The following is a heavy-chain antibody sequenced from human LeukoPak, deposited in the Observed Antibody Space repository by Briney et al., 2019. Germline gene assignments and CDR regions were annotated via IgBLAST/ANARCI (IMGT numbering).Heavy chain of an antibody. CDR3: ARRLGLRWDLQAFDI. CDR2: MNPNSGNR. D-gene: IGHD4-23*01. V-gene: IGHV1-8*01. CDR1: GYPFRNYD. Sequence: ASVKVSCKTSGYPFRNYDINWVRQATGQGLEWMGWMNPNSGNRGYAQKFQGRVTITRNTSISTAYMELSSLRSEDTAVYYCARRLGLRWDLQAFDIWGQGTMVTVSS. J-gene: IGHJ3*02.